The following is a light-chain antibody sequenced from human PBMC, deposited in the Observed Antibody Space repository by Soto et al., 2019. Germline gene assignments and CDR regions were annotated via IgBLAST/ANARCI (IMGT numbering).Light chain of an antibody. Sequence: QSVPTQPPSVYGAPAQRVTISCTGSSSNIGAGYDEHWYQQLPGTAPKLLIYGNSNRPSGVPDRFSGSKSGTSASLAITGLQAEDEADYYCQSYDSSLSGSVFGGGTKVTVL. J-gene: IGLJ2*01. CDR2: GNS. V-gene: IGLV1-40*01. CDR1: SSNIGAGYD. CDR3: QSYDSSLSGSV.